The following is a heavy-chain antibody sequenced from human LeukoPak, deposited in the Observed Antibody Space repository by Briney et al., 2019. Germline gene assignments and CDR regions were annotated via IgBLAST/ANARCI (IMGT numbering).Heavy chain of an antibody. Sequence: KTSETLSLTCAVYGGSFSGYYWSWIRQPPGKGLEWIGEINHSGSTNYNPSLKSRVTISVDTSKNQSSLKLSSVTAADTAVYYCARVKGSGYIRYWGQGTLVTVSS. CDR1: GGSFSGYY. V-gene: IGHV4-34*01. CDR2: INHSGST. D-gene: IGHD5-12*01. CDR3: ARVKGSGYIRY. J-gene: IGHJ4*02.